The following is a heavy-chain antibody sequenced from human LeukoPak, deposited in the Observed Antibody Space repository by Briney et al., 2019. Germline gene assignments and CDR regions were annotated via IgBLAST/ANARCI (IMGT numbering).Heavy chain of an antibody. CDR3: AKDDSSGVICDY. CDR2: ISGSGGST. D-gene: IGHD3-22*01. CDR1: GFTFSSYA. V-gene: IGHV3-23*01. J-gene: IGHJ4*02. Sequence: GGSLRLSCAASGFTFSSYAMSWVRQVPGKGLEWVSTISGSGGSTYYADSVKGRFTISRDNSKNTLFLQMNSLRAEGTAVYYCAKDDSSGVICDYWGQGALVTVSS.